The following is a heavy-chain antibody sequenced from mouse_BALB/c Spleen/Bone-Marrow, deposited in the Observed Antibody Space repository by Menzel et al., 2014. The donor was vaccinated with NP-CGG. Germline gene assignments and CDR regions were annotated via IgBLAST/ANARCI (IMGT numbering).Heavy chain of an antibody. CDR3: TRSNYGYWFFDV. J-gene: IGHJ1*01. V-gene: IGHV1S81*02. Sequence: QVQLQQSGAELVKPGASVKLSCKASGYTFTSYYMYWVKQRPGQGLEWIGEINPSGGGTNFNEKFKSKATLTVDKSSNTAYVQLSSLTSEDSAVYHCTRSNYGYWFFDVWGAGTTVTVSS. CDR1: GYTFTSYY. CDR2: INPSGGGT. D-gene: IGHD1-1*01.